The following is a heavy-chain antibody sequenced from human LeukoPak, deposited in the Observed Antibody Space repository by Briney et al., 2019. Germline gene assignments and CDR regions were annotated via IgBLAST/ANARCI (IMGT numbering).Heavy chain of an antibody. V-gene: IGHV1-46*01. CDR2: ISPSGDTT. Sequence: ASVKVSCKASGYIFTSYYIHWVRQAPGQGLEWMGIISPSGDTTTYAQKFRGRVTMIRDISTSTVYMELSSLRSDDTAAYYCARDRGDSESSSYYSASYNWFDPWGQGTLVTVSS. J-gene: IGHJ5*02. CDR1: GYIFTSYY. D-gene: IGHD3-22*01. CDR3: ARDRGDSESSSYYSASYNWFDP.